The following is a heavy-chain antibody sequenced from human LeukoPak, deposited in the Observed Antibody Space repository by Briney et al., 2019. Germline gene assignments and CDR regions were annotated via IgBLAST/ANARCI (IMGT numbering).Heavy chain of an antibody. D-gene: IGHD3-22*01. CDR3: ASYSSGFDY. V-gene: IGHV4-59*11. CDR2: IYYSGST. J-gene: IGHJ4*02. CDR1: GGSISSHY. Sequence: SETLSLTCTVSGGSISSHYWSWIRQPPGKGLEWIGYIYYSGSTNYNPSLKSRVTISVDTSKNQFSLKLSSVTAADTAVYYCASYSSGFDYWGQGTLVTVS.